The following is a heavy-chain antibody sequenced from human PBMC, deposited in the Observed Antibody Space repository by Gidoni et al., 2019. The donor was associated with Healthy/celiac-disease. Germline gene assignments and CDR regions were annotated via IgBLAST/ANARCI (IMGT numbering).Heavy chain of an antibody. D-gene: IGHD3-10*01. J-gene: IGHJ5*02. CDR3: ARDGLLWFREEPAGWFDP. Sequence: QVQLQESGPGLVKPSQTLSLTCTVSGGSISSGAYSWSWIRQPPGKGLEWIGYIYDSGSTYYNPSLKSRVTISVDTSKNQFSLKLSSVTAADTAVYYCARDGLLWFREEPAGWFDPWGQGTLVTVSS. V-gene: IGHV4-30-4*01. CDR2: IYDSGST. CDR1: GGSISSGAYS.